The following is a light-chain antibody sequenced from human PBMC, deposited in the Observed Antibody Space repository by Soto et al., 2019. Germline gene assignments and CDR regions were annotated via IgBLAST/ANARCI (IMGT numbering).Light chain of an antibody. V-gene: IGKV3-20*01. J-gene: IGKJ2*02. CDR2: AAS. CDR1: QTVANSY. Sequence: ESVLTQSPGTLALSPGERATLSCRASQTVANSYLAWYQLKPGQAPRLLIYAASSRATGIPDRFSGSGSGTDFTLTSSRLEPEDFAVYFCEQYGGSASTFGQGTKVE. CDR3: EQYGGSAST.